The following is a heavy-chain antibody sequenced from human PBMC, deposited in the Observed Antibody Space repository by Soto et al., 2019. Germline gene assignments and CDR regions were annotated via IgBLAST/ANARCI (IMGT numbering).Heavy chain of an antibody. CDR3: AKDISSVGSDSAGIDY. V-gene: IGHV3-23*01. CDR1: GFTFSRHP. D-gene: IGHD2-15*01. CDR2: ISGSGDAT. J-gene: IGHJ4*02. Sequence: QQWGSLRLSCVASGFTFSRHPMNWVRQAPGKGLEWVSAISGSGDATHFIDSVKGRFTVSRDNSRGTLHLQMNSLRADDTAIYYCAKDISSVGSDSAGIDYWGQGALVTVSS.